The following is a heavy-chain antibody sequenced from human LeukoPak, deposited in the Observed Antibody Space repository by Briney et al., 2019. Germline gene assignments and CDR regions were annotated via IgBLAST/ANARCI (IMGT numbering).Heavy chain of an antibody. CDR2: ISYDGSNK. CDR1: GFTFSSYA. Sequence: SGGSLRLSCAASGFTFSSYAMHWVRQAPGKGLEWVAVISYDGSNKYYADSVKGRFTISRDNSKNTLYLQMNSLRAEDTAVYYCARNHYYYYMDVWGKGTTVTVSS. CDR3: ARNHYYYYMDV. J-gene: IGHJ6*03. V-gene: IGHV3-30-3*01.